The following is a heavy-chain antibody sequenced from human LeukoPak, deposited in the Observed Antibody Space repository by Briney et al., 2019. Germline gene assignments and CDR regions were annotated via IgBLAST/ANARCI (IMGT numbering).Heavy chain of an antibody. Sequence: GGSLRLSCAASGFTFSSYSMNWVRQAPGKGLEWVPSISTSSTFIYYADSVKGRFTISRDNAKNSLYLQMNSLRAEDTAVYYCAREGYYDNSGYYRYFDLWGRGTLVTVSS. D-gene: IGHD3-22*01. CDR1: GFTFSSYS. J-gene: IGHJ2*01. CDR2: ISTSSTFI. CDR3: AREGYYDNSGYYRYFDL. V-gene: IGHV3-21*01.